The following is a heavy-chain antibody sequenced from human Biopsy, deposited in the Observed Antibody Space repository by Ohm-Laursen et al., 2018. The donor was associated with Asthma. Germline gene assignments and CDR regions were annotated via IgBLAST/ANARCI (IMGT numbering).Heavy chain of an antibody. CDR2: VNTGNGDT. Sequence: ASVKVSCKASGYNFISFAIHWVRRAPGQRLEWMGWVNTGNGDTKYSQKFRGRVTITRDTSASTAYMELRSLRSENTATYYCARTYYDFLTGQVKDVFGVWGQGTMVTVPS. V-gene: IGHV1-3*04. J-gene: IGHJ3*01. D-gene: IGHD3-9*01. CDR1: GYNFISFA. CDR3: ARTYYDFLTGQVKDVFGV.